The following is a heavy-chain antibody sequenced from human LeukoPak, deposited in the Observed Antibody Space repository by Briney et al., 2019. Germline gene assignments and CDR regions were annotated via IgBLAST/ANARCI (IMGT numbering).Heavy chain of an antibody. CDR1: RFTFSSYA. CDR2: ISYDGSNK. D-gene: IGHD5-18*01. V-gene: IGHV3-30-3*01. CDR3: ANAIGGYSYGPPYDY. J-gene: IGHJ4*02. Sequence: GGSLRLSCAASRFTFSSYAMHWVRQAPGKGLEWVAVISYDGSNKYYADSVKGRFTISRDNSKNTLYLQMNSLRAEDTAVYYCANAIGGYSYGPPYDYWGQGTLVTVSS.